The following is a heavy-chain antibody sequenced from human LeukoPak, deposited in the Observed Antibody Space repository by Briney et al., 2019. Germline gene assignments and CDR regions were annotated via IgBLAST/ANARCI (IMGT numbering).Heavy chain of an antibody. CDR2: IIPIFGTT. Sequence: SVKVSCKASGGTFSSYAISWVRQAPGQGLEWMGGIIPIFGTTNYAQKFQGSVTITADESTSTAYMELSSLRSEDTAVYYCAREAITIFGVVRTQTTYGPHRFDPWGQGTLVTVSS. D-gene: IGHD3-3*01. J-gene: IGHJ5*02. V-gene: IGHV1-69*13. CDR1: GGTFSSYA. CDR3: AREAITIFGVVRTQTTYGPHRFDP.